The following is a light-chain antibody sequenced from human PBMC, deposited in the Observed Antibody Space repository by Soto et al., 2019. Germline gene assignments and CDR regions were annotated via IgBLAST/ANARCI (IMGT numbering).Light chain of an antibody. V-gene: IGKV1-5*03. Sequence: DIQMTQSPSTLSGSVGDRVTITCRASQTISSWLAWYQQKPGKAPKLLIYKASTLKSGVPSRFSGSGSGTEFTLTISSLQPDDFGTYYCQEYNSYLWTFGQGTKVDI. CDR2: KAS. CDR3: QEYNSYLWT. CDR1: QTISSW. J-gene: IGKJ1*01.